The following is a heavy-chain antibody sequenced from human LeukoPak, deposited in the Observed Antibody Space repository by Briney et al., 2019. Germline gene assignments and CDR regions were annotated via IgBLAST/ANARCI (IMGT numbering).Heavy chain of an antibody. Sequence: PGGSLRLSCVASGLTFDDSAMHWVRQAPGKGLEWVSFISGDGGSTFYADSVKGRFSISRDNSKNSLYLQMNSLRPEDTAMYYCAKESGKFDYWGQGTLVAVSS. CDR3: AKESGKFDY. CDR1: GLTFDDSA. J-gene: IGHJ4*02. CDR2: ISGDGGST. V-gene: IGHV3-43*02.